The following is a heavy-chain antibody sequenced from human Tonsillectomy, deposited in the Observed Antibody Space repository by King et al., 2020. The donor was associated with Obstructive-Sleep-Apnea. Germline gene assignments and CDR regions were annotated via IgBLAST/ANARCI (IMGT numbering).Heavy chain of an antibody. CDR2: IYHSGST. Sequence: QLQESGPGLVKPSETLSLTCTVSGCSISSGYYWGWIRQPSGKGLEWIGSIYHSGSTYYNPSLKSRVTISVDTSTTQFSLKLSSVTAADTAVYYCARRDITIFGVVSYWGQGTLVTVSS. CDR1: GCSISSGYY. CDR3: ARRDITIFGVVSY. D-gene: IGHD3-3*01. V-gene: IGHV4-38-2*02. J-gene: IGHJ4*02.